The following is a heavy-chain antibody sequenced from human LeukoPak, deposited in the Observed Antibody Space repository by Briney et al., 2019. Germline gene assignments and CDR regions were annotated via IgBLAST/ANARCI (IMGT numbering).Heavy chain of an antibody. CDR2: IKQDGSEK. V-gene: IGHV3-7*01. J-gene: IGHJ6*02. CDR1: GFTFSSYW. CDR3: ARVTYYYYYGMDV. Sequence: GGSLRLSCAASGFTFSSYWMSWVRQAPGKGLEWVANIKQDGSEKYYVDSVKGRFTISRDNAKNSLYLRMNSLRAEDTAVYYCARVTYYYYYGMDVWGQGTTVTVSS.